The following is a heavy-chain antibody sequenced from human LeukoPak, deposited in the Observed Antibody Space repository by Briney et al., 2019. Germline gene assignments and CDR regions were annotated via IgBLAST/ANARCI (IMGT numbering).Heavy chain of an antibody. CDR1: GGSISNYY. D-gene: IGHD3-22*01. J-gene: IGHJ6*03. V-gene: IGHV4-59*01. CDR2: IYYSGRT. CDR3: ARGSLDLYYYDSSGFPYYYYYMDV. Sequence: SETLSLTCTVSGGSISNYYWSWVRQPPGKGLEWIGCIYYSGRTSYNPSLNSRVTISVDTSEKQFSLRLSSVTAADTAVYYCARGSLDLYYYDSSGFPYYYYYMDVWGKGTTVTVS.